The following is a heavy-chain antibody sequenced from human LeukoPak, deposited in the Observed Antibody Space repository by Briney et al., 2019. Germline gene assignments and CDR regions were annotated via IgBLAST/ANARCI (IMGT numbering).Heavy chain of an antibody. V-gene: IGHV3-30*18. CDR2: ISHDETNK. J-gene: IGHJ4*02. D-gene: IGHD3-10*01. Sequence: GGSLRLSCAASGFVFSSYGMHWVRQAPGKGLEWVAVISHDETNKYYADSVKGRFTISRDNSKNTLYLQMNSLRAEDTAVYYCAKDYNGYGSGSYFDYWGQGTLVTVSS. CDR1: GFVFSSYG. CDR3: AKDYNGYGSGSYFDY.